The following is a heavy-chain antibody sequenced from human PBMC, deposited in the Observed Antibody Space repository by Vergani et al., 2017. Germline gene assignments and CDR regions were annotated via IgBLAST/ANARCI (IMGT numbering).Heavy chain of an antibody. V-gene: IGHV3-7*03. J-gene: IGHJ4*02. CDR1: GFTFSSYW. D-gene: IGHD6-13*01. Sequence: EVQLVESGGGLVKPGGSLRLSCAASGFTFSSYWMSWVRQAPGKGLEWVANIKQDGSEKYYVDSVKGRFTISRDNAKNSLYLQMNSLRAEDTAVYYCARDQLGSGLYYFDYWGQGTLVTVSS. CDR3: ARDQLGSGLYYFDY. CDR2: IKQDGSEK.